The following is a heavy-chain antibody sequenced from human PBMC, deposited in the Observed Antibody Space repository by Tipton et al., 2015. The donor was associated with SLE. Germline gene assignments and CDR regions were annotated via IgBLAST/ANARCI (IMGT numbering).Heavy chain of an antibody. CDR3: ARDEEGYCSGGSCYSGDAFDI. CDR1: GFTFSSYS. Sequence: SLRLSCAASGFTFSSYSMNWVRQAPGKGLEWVSYISSSGSTIYYADSVKGRFTISRDNAKNSLYLQMNSLRAEDTAVYYCARDEEGYCSGGSCYSGDAFDIWGQGTMVIVSS. D-gene: IGHD2-15*01. J-gene: IGHJ3*02. V-gene: IGHV3-48*04. CDR2: ISSSGSTI.